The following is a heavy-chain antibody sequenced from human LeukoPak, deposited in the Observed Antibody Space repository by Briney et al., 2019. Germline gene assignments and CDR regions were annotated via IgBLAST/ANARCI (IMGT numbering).Heavy chain of an antibody. CDR3: ARDWNDVTGY. CDR2: ISSSGSTI. D-gene: IGHD1-1*01. V-gene: IGHV3-48*04. CDR1: EFTFSSYG. Sequence: GSLRLSCAASEFTFSSYGMSWVRQAPGKGLEWVSYISSSGSTIYYADSVKGRFTISRDNAKNSLYLQMNSLRAEDTAVYYCARDWNDVTGYWGQGTLVTVSS. J-gene: IGHJ4*02.